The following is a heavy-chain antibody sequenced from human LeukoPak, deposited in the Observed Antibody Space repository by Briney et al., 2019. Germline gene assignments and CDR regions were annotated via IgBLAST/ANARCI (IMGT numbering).Heavy chain of an antibody. Sequence: SETLSLTCTVSGGSISSYYWSWIRQPPGKGLEWIGEINHSGSTNYNPSLKSRVTISVDTSKNQFSLKLSSVTAADTAVYYCASFIYPGYYGMDVWAKGPRSPSP. CDR2: INHSGST. D-gene: IGHD5/OR15-5a*01. CDR1: GGSISSYY. CDR3: ASFIYPGYYGMDV. J-gene: IGHJ6*02. V-gene: IGHV4-34*01.